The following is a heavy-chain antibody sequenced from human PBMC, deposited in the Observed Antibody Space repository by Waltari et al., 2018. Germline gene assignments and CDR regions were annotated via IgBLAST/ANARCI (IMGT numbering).Heavy chain of an antibody. CDR3: AKDKGDNSAWGFIDY. D-gene: IGHD6-19*01. J-gene: IGHJ4*02. Sequence: EVQVVESGGGLIQPGGSLRLSCAASGFTVSNSYINWVRQAPGKGLEWVSVIYSAGKTNYADAVRGRFTISRDNVKNTVYLQMNKLRVEDTAVYYCAKDKGDNSAWGFIDYWGQGTLGTVSS. V-gene: IGHV3-53*01. CDR2: IYSAGKT. CDR1: GFTVSNSY.